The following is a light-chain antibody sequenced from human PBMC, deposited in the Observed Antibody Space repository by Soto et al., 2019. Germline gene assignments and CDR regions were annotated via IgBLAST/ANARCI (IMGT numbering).Light chain of an antibody. CDR3: AAWDDSLTGRV. CDR1: GSNIGPNY. CDR2: NDD. Sequence: QSVLTQSPSASGTPGQRITISCSGSGSNIGPNYVYWFQQFPGTAPKLLIYNDDQQPSGVPDRFSGSKSGTSASLGISGLRSEDEADYYCAAWDDSLTGRVFGGGTQLTVL. J-gene: IGLJ3*02. V-gene: IGLV1-47*02.